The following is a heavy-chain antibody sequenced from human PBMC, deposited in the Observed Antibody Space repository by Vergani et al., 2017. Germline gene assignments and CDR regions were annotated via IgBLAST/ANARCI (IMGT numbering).Heavy chain of an antibody. CDR3: AKDKLYCSGGSCPRELYWYFDL. CDR1: GFTFSSYG. J-gene: IGHJ2*01. Sequence: QVQLVESGGGVVQPGRSLRLSCAASGFTFSSYGMHWVRQAPGKGLEWVAVISYDGSNKYYADSVKGRFTISRDNAKNSLYLQMNSLRAEDTALYYCAKDKLYCSGGSCPRELYWYFDLWGRGTLVTVSS. D-gene: IGHD2-15*01. V-gene: IGHV3-30*18. CDR2: ISYDGSNK.